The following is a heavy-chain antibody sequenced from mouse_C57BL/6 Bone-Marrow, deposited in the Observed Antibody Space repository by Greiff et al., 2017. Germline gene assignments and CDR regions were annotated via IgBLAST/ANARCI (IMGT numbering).Heavy chain of an antibody. Sequence: EVKLMESGAELVRPGASVKLSCTASGFNIKDDYMHWVKQRPEQGLEWIGWIDPENGDTEYASKFQGKATITADTSSNTAYLQLSSLTSEDTAVYYCTTRAPPLSTPYGDYFDYWGQGTTLTVSS. J-gene: IGHJ2*01. CDR3: TTRAPPLSTPYGDYFDY. V-gene: IGHV14-4*01. D-gene: IGHD2-10*02. CDR1: GFNIKDDY. CDR2: IDPENGDT.